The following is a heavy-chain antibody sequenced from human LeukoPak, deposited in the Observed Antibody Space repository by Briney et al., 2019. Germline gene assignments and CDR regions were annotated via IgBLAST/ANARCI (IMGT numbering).Heavy chain of an antibody. J-gene: IGHJ4*02. CDR1: GFTSGSYA. CDR3: ATWYSSGPLDY. V-gene: IGHV3-23*01. CDR2: ISGSGGST. Sequence: GGSLRLSCAASGFTSGSYAMSWVRQAPGKGLEWVSAISGSGGSTYYADSVKGRFTISRDNSKNTLYLQMNSLRAEDTAVYYCATWYSSGPLDYWGQGTLVTVSS. D-gene: IGHD6-19*01.